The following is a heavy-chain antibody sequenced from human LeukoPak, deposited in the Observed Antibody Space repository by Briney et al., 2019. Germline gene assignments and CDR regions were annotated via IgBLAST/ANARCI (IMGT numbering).Heavy chain of an antibody. V-gene: IGHV3-23*01. CDR3: ARKSGSGNFPLDY. D-gene: IGHD3-10*01. Sequence: GGSLRLSCAASGITFSSYGMSWVRQAPGKGLEWVSVISAGGITTYCADSVKGRFTISRDNSKNTVFLQMSSLRAEDTALYYCARKSGSGNFPLDYWGQGTLVTVSS. CDR2: ISAGGITT. J-gene: IGHJ4*02. CDR1: GITFSSYG.